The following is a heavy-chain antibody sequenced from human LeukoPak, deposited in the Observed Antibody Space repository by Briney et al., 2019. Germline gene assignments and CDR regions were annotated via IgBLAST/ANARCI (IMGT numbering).Heavy chain of an antibody. D-gene: IGHD3-10*01. Sequence: ASVKVSCKASGYTFTSYDINWVRQATGQGLEWMGWMNPNSGNTGYAQKFQGRVTMTRNTSISTAYMELSSLRSEDTAVYYCARGHWGSGSYYNPTGWFDPWGQGTLVTVSS. CDR2: MNPNSGNT. J-gene: IGHJ5*02. CDR1: GYTFTSYD. CDR3: ARGHWGSGSYYNPTGWFDP. V-gene: IGHV1-8*01.